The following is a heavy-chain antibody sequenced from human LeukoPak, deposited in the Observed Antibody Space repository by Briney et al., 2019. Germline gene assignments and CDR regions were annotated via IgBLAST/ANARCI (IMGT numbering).Heavy chain of an antibody. CDR3: AKDRDDFWSGSVTFFDY. D-gene: IGHD3-3*01. CDR2: IRYDGSNK. CDR1: GFTFSSYG. V-gene: IGHV3-30*02. Sequence: GGSLRLSCAASGFTFSSYGMHWVRQAPGKGLEWVAFIRYDGSNKYYADSVKGRFTISRDNSKNTLYLQMNSLRAEDTAVYYCAKDRDDFWSGSVTFFDYWGQGTLVTVSS. J-gene: IGHJ4*02.